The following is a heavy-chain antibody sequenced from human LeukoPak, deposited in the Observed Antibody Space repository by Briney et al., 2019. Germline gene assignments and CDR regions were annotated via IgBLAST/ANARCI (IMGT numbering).Heavy chain of an antibody. CDR1: GFTLSDNY. CDR2: IHSGGNT. D-gene: IGHD6-13*01. J-gene: IGHJ4*02. CDR3: ARVPADGTRYFDY. Sequence: GSLLLSCAASGFTLSDNYMSWVRQAPGKGLEWVSLIHSGGNTYCADSVKGRFTISRDNSKNTLYLQMNSLRAEDTAVYYCARVPADGTRYFDYWGQGTLVTVSS. V-gene: IGHV3-53*01.